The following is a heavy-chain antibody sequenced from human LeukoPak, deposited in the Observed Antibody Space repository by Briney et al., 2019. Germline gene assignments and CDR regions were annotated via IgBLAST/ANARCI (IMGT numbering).Heavy chain of an antibody. CDR1: GFTFSSYW. Sequence: PGGSLRLSCAASGFTFSSYWMNWVRQAPGKGLVWVSRINSDGNYTTYADSVKGRFTISRDNAKNTLSLQMNSLRAEDTAVYYCARDVGSGNLDYWGQGTLVTVSS. V-gene: IGHV3-74*01. CDR2: INSDGNYT. CDR3: ARDVGSGNLDY. J-gene: IGHJ4*02. D-gene: IGHD6-19*01.